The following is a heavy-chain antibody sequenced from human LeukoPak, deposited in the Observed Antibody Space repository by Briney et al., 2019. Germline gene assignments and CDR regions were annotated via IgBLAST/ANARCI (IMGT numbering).Heavy chain of an antibody. J-gene: IGHJ6*02. Sequence: GGSLRLSCAASGFTFSSYWMSWVRQAPVKALEWVANIKQDGSEKYYVDSVKGRFTISRDNAKNSLYLQMNSLRAEDTAVYYCARGGDIVVVPAAKLDYYYGLDVWGQGTTVTVSS. CDR3: ARGGDIVVVPAAKLDYYYGLDV. CDR2: IKQDGSEK. CDR1: GFTFSSYW. V-gene: IGHV3-7*01. D-gene: IGHD2-2*01.